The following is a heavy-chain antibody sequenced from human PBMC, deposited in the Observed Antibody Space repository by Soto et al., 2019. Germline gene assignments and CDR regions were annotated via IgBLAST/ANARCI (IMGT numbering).Heavy chain of an antibody. D-gene: IGHD6-6*01. Sequence: EVQLVESGGGLVQPGGSLRLSCAASGFTFSSYSMNWVRQAPGKGLGWASYISSSSSTIYYADSVKGRFTISRDNAKNSLYLQMKRLRGGDTTVYYCACPDYSSSAYGMDVWGQGTTVTVSS. CDR2: ISSSSSTI. V-gene: IGHV3-48*01. J-gene: IGHJ6*02. CDR1: GFTFSSYS. CDR3: ACPDYSSSAYGMDV.